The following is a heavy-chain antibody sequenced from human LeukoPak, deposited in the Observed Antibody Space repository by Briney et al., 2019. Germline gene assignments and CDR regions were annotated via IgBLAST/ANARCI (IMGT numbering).Heavy chain of an antibody. J-gene: IGHJ4*02. CDR1: GFTFSSYG. Sequence: GGSLRLSCAASGFTFSSYGMHWVRQAPGKGLEWVAFIRYDGSNKYYADSVKGRFTISRDNSKNTLYLQMSSLRAEDTAVYYCARGAKIRPTPLAYYYDSSGYWFQDYWGQGTLVTVSS. CDR2: IRYDGSNK. V-gene: IGHV3-30*02. CDR3: ARGAKIRPTPLAYYYDSSGYWFQDY. D-gene: IGHD3-22*01.